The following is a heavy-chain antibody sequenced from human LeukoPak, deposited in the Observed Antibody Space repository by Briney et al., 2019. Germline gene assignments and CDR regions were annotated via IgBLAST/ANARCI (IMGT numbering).Heavy chain of an antibody. CDR1: GFTFNTYG. J-gene: IGHJ3*02. V-gene: IGHV3-21*04. CDR2: ISSSSSYI. Sequence: GGSLRLSCAASGFTFNTYGMNWVRQAPGEGLEWVSSISSSSSYIYYADSVRGRFTISRDNAKNSLYLQMNSLRAEDTAVYYCARQPAGYSYGAGAFDIWGQGTMVTVSS. D-gene: IGHD5-18*01. CDR3: ARQPAGYSYGAGAFDI.